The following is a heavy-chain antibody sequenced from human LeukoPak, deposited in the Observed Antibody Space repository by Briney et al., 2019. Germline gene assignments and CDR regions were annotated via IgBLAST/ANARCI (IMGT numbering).Heavy chain of an antibody. V-gene: IGHV4-38-2*02. CDR2: IYHSGST. CDR3: ARVTSRLGVCDY. CDR1: GYSISSGYY. J-gene: IGHJ4*02. Sequence: SETLSLTCTVSGYSISSGYYWGWIRPPPGKGLEWIGNIYHSGSTYYNPSLKSRVTISVDTSKNQFSLKLSSVTAADTAVYYCARVTSRLGVCDYWGQGTLVTVSS. D-gene: IGHD2-8*01.